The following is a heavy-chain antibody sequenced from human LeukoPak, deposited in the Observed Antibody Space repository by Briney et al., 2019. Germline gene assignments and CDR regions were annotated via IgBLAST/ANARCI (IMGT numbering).Heavy chain of an antibody. CDR3: AKDYLAVAGIAWGGY. CDR2: ISDSGGST. V-gene: IGHV3-23*01. J-gene: IGHJ4*02. Sequence: GGTLRLSCAASVFTFSRYGMSWVRQAPGKGLEWVSAISDSGGSTYYADSVKGRFTISRDNSKNTLYLQMNSLRAEDTAVYYCAKDYLAVAGIAWGGYWGRGTLVTVSS. D-gene: IGHD6-19*01. CDR1: VFTFSRYG.